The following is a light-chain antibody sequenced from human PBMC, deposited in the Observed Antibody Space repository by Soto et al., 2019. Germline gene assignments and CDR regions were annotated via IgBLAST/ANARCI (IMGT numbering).Light chain of an antibody. CDR1: SSDVGAYNF. J-gene: IGLJ2*01. V-gene: IGLV2-11*01. CDR3: CSYAGSYVV. CDR2: DVT. Sequence: QSALTQPHSVSGSPGQSVTISCTGTSSDVGAYNFVSWYQQHPGKSPKLMVFDVTERPSGVPDRFSGSKSGNTASLTISGLQAEDEADYYCCSYAGSYVVFGGGTKLTVL.